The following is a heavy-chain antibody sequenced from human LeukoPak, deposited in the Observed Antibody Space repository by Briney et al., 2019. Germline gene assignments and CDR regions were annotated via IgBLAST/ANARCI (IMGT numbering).Heavy chain of an antibody. V-gene: IGHV3-48*03. CDR2: ISGSGSTI. D-gene: IGHD2-15*01. Sequence: GGSLRLSCAASGFTFSSYDMNWVRQAAGKGLEWVSYISGSGSTIYYADSVKGRFTISRDNAKNSLFLQMNSLRAEDTAVYYCARDWVVAGGDYMDVWGKGTTVTISS. CDR3: ARDWVVAGGDYMDV. CDR1: GFTFSSYD. J-gene: IGHJ6*03.